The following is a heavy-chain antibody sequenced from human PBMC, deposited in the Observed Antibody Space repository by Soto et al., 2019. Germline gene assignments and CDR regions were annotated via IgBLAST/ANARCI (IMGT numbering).Heavy chain of an antibody. Sequence: QVQVVQSGAEVKKPGSSVKVSCKASGGTFSTSAISWVRQAPGQGLEWMGGIMPICRTADYAKKSQIRATSTADESMSTSYVEPRSPRSEDTAVYFCARDKGRLLVGGNGYYIMDVWGQGTTVTVSS. J-gene: IGHJ6*02. V-gene: IGHV1-69*12. CDR1: GGTFSTSA. CDR2: IMPICRTA. CDR3: ARDKGRLLVGGNGYYIMDV. D-gene: IGHD1-1*01.